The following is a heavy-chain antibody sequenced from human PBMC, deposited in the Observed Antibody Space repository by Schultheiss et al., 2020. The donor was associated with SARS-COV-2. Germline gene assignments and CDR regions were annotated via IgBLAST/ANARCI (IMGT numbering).Heavy chain of an antibody. CDR3: ATSFYYDGSGYSLDY. CDR2: ISTNTGNP. Sequence: ASVKVSCKASAYTFIKYGITWVRQAPGQGLEWMGWISTNTGNPTYAQGFTGRFVFSLDTSVSTAYLQISSLKAEDTAVYYCATSFYYDGSGYSLDYWGQGTLVTVSS. CDR1: AYTFIKYG. D-gene: IGHD3-22*01. J-gene: IGHJ4*02. V-gene: IGHV7-4-1*02.